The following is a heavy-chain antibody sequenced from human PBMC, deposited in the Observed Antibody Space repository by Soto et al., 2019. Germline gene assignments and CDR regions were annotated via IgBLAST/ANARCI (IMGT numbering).Heavy chain of an antibody. J-gene: IGHJ1*01. CDR2: IHSSGSI. V-gene: IGHV4-30-4*01. CDR3: ARDLDGLHDDTSGPFPRPG. D-gene: IGHD3-22*01. CDR1: GGSISIDDYY. Sequence: SETLSLTCTVSGGSISIDDYYWSWIRQAPGRGLEWIGYIHSSGSIYYNPSLKSRATMSIDTAGNQFSLKVSSVTVADTAVYYCARDLDGLHDDTSGPFPRPGWGQGTLVTVSS.